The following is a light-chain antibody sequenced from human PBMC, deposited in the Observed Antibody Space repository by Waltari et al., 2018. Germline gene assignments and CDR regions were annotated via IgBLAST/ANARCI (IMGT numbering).Light chain of an antibody. J-gene: IGLJ3*02. CDR2: DVS. CDR1: SSDVGGYNY. CDR3: SSYTSISTLV. V-gene: IGLV2-14*01. Sequence: QSALTQPASVSGSPGQSITISCTGTSSDVGGYNYVSWFQQHPGRAPKLMLYDVSKRPSGVSNRFAGSKSGNAASLTISGLQAEDEADYYCSSYTSISTLVFGVGTKVTVL.